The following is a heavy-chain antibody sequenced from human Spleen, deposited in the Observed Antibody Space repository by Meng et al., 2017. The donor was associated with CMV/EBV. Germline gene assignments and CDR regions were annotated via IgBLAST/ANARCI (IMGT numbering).Heavy chain of an antibody. J-gene: IGHJ4*02. D-gene: IGHD3-22*01. CDR1: GNTFTSYY. V-gene: IGHV1-2*02. CDR3: AREPYYYDSSGSIDY. Sequence: ASVKVSCKAFGNTFTSYYLHWVRQAPGQGLEWMGWINSKSGDTNYSQKYQGRVTMTRDTSISAAYLELSSLRYDDTAVYYCAREPYYYDSSGSIDYWGRGTLVTVSS. CDR2: INSKSGDT.